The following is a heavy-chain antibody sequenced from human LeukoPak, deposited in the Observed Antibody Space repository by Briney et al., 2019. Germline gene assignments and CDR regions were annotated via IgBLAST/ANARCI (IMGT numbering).Heavy chain of an antibody. J-gene: IGHJ4*02. CDR2: ISAYNGNT. CDR1: GYTFTSYG. CDR3: ARGGVYDILTGHYLGQGIDY. Sequence: ASVKVSCKASGYTFTSYGISWVRQAPGQGLEWMGWISAYNGNTNYAQKLQGRVTMTTDTSTSTAYMELRSLRSDDTAVYYCARGGVYDILTGHYLGQGIDYWGQGTLVTVSS. V-gene: IGHV1-18*01. D-gene: IGHD3-9*01.